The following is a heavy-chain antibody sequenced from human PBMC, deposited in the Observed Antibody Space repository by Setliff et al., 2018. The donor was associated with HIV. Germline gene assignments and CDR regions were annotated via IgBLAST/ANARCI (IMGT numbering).Heavy chain of an antibody. J-gene: IGHJ1*01. CDR1: GYTLTELS. CDR2: FDPEDGET. Sequence: ASVKVSCKISGYTLTELSIHWVRQAPGKGLEWMANFDPEDGETFYAQKFQGRLTMTEDTSTDTAYMELSSLRSDDTAMYYCVTDPGYSSTWYSESCQNWGQSTVVTVSS. CDR3: VTDPGYSSTWYSESCQN. V-gene: IGHV1-24*01. D-gene: IGHD6-13*01.